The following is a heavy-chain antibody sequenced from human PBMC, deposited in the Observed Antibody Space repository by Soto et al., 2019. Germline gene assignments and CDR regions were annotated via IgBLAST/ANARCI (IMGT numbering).Heavy chain of an antibody. D-gene: IGHD6-6*01. J-gene: IGHJ4*02. Sequence: QVQLVQSGPEVKKPGASVKVSCTPSGYTFTNYGVNWVRQAPGQGLEWMGWISADSGDTKYAQKFQGRVTMTTDTSTRTAYMELRSLRFDDSAVYYCAREGRYSSSSDLTYWGQGTLVTVSS. CDR1: GYTFTNYG. CDR2: ISADSGDT. CDR3: AREGRYSSSSDLTY. V-gene: IGHV1-18*04.